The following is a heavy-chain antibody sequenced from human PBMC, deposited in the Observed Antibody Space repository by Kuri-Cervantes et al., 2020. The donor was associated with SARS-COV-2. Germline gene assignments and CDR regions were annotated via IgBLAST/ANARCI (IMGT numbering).Heavy chain of an antibody. CDR1: GGSISSDY. D-gene: IGHD6-13*01. CDR3: ARGGYSSSSWNYYYYMDV. J-gene: IGHJ6*03. CDR2: LYYSGST. V-gene: IGHV4-59*01. Sequence: SETLSLTCTVSGGSISSDYWSWIRQPPGKGLEWIGYLYYSGSTNYNPSLKSRVTISVDTSKNQFSLKLSSVTAADTAVYYCARGGYSSSSWNYYYYMDVWGKGTTVTVSS.